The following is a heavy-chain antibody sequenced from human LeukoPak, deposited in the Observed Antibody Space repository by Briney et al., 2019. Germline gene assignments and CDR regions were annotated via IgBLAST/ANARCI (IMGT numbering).Heavy chain of an antibody. V-gene: IGHV3-23*01. CDR2: ISGSGGST. CDR3: AKPPNKYISTYLWG. J-gene: IGHJ4*02. D-gene: IGHD6-13*01. Sequence: PGGSLRLSCAASGFTFSSYAMSWVRQAPGKGLEWVSAISGSGGSTYYADSVKGRFTISRDNSKNTLYLQMNSLSAEDTAVYYCAKPPNKYISTYLWGWGQGTLVTVSS. CDR1: GFTFSSYA.